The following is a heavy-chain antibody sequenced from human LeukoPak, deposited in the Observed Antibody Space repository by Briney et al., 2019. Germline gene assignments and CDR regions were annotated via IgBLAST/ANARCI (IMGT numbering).Heavy chain of an antibody. CDR2: IYYSGNT. CDR3: ARITMIGYFQH. V-gene: IGHV4-39*01. D-gene: IGHD3-22*01. Sequence: SGTLSLTCGVSGGSISSSSFYWGWIRQPPGKGLEWIGTIYYSGNTYYNPSLKSRVTISVDTSKNQFSLKLNSVNAADTAVFYCARITMIGYFQHWGQGTLVTVSS. J-gene: IGHJ1*01. CDR1: GGSISSSSFY.